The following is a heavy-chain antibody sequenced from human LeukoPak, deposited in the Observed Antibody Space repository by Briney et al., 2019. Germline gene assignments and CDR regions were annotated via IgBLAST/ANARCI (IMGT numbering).Heavy chain of an antibody. CDR2: INPNSGGT. CDR3: ARGYYDSSGYPRANWFDP. Sequence: GASVKVSCKASGYTFTGYYMHWVRQAPGQGLEWMGWINPNSGGTNYAQKFQGRVTMTRDTSISTAYMELSRLRSDDTAVYYCARGYYDSSGYPRANWFDPWGQGTLVTVSS. J-gene: IGHJ5*02. V-gene: IGHV1-2*02. CDR1: GYTFTGYY. D-gene: IGHD3-22*01.